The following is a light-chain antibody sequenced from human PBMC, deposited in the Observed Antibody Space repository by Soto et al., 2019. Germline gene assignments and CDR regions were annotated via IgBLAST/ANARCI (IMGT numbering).Light chain of an antibody. CDR3: QSYDSSLNGYV. Sequence: QSVLTQPPSVSVAPGQRVSISCTGISSNIGAGYGVHWYHQLPGTAPKLLIFGNNNRPSGDPDRFTGSKSGTSASLGITGLQSEDEADYYCQSYDSSLNGYVFGTGTKLTVL. V-gene: IGLV1-40*01. J-gene: IGLJ1*01. CDR1: SSNIGAGYG. CDR2: GNN.